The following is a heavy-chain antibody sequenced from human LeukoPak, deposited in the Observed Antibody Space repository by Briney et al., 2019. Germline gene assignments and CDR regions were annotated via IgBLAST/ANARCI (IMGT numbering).Heavy chain of an antibody. CDR2: ISSSSSTI. V-gene: IGHV3-48*04. D-gene: IGHD2-2*01. CDR3: ARDRTRVVVVPAATTADY. Sequence: LSGGSLRLSCAASGFTFSSYSMNWVRQAPGKGLEWVSYISSSSSTIYYADSVKGRFTISRDNAKNSLYLQMNSLRAEDTAVYYCARDRTRVVVVPAATTADYWGQGTLVTVSS. J-gene: IGHJ4*02. CDR1: GFTFSSYS.